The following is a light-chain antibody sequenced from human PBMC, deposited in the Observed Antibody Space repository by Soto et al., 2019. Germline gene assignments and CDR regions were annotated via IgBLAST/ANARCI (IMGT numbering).Light chain of an antibody. CDR1: QSVSSY. CDR2: DAS. J-gene: IGKJ4*01. V-gene: IGKV3-11*01. Sequence: EIVLTQSPATLSLSPGERATLSCRASQSVSSYLAWYQQKPGQAPRLLIYDASNRATGIPGRFSGSGSGTDFTLTISSLEPEDFVVYYCQQRSNWLTLGGGTKVEIK. CDR3: QQRSNWLT.